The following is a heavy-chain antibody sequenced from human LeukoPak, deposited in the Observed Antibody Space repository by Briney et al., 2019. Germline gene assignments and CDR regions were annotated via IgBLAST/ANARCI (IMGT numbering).Heavy chain of an antibody. CDR2: IYYSGSA. CDR3: ARYYDILTGPDYFDY. Sequence: SQTLSLTCTVSGGSISSGGYYWSWIRQHPGKGLEWIVYIYYSGSAYYNPSLKSRVTISVDTSKNQFSLKLSSVTAADTAVYYCARYYDILTGPDYFDYWGQGTLVTVSS. J-gene: IGHJ4*02. CDR1: GGSISSGGYY. D-gene: IGHD3-9*01. V-gene: IGHV4-31*03.